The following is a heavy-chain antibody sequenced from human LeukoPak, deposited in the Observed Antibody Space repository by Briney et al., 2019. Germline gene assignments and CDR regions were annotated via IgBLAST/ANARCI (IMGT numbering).Heavy chain of an antibody. Sequence: GGSLRLSCAASGFTFSSYAMSWVRQAPGKGLEWVSAISGSGGSTYYADSVKGRFTISRDNSKNTLYLQMNSLRAEDTVVYYCAKAQSFIVAVFDYWGQGTLVTVSS. CDR1: GFTFSSYA. CDR3: AKAQSFIVAVFDY. D-gene: IGHD5-12*01. V-gene: IGHV3-23*01. CDR2: ISGSGGST. J-gene: IGHJ4*02.